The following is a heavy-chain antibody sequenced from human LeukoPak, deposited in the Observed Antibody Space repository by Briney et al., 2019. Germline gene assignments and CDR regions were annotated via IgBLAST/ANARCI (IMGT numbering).Heavy chain of an antibody. CDR1: GYTFTSYD. CDR2: MNPNSGNT. Sequence: ASVKVSCKASGYTFTSYDINWVRQATGQGLEWMGWMNPNSGNTGYAQKFQGRVTMTRNTSISTAYMELSSLRSEDTAVYYCARVKRDCSGGSCYSYDYWGQGTLVTVSS. V-gene: IGHV1-8*01. CDR3: ARVKRDCSGGSCYSYDY. D-gene: IGHD2-15*01. J-gene: IGHJ4*02.